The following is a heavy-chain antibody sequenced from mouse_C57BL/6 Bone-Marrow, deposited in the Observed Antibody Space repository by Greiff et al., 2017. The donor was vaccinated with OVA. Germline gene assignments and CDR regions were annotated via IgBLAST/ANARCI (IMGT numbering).Heavy chain of an antibody. CDR1: GYTFTDYY. CDR2: INPNNGGT. J-gene: IGHJ2*01. Sequence: EVQLQQSGPELVKPGASVKISCKASGYTFTDYYMNWVKQSHGKSLEWIGDINPNNGGTSYNQKFKGKATLTVDKSSSTAYMELRSLTSEDSAVYYCARWHYGNYGLGYWGQGTTLTVSS. D-gene: IGHD2-1*01. V-gene: IGHV1-26*01. CDR3: ARWHYGNYGLGY.